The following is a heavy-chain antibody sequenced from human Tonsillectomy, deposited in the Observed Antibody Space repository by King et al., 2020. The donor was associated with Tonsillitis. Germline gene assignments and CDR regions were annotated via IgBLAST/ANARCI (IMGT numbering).Heavy chain of an antibody. CDR1: DGSISTYY. Sequence: QLQESGPGLVKPSETLSLTCTVSDGSISTYYWSWIRQPAGKGLEWIGRIYTSGSTNYNPSLKSRFTMSVDTSKNQFSLKLSSVTAADTAVYYCARDPRGSGSYFSAFDIWGQGTMVTVSS. V-gene: IGHV4-4*07. D-gene: IGHD1-26*01. CDR2: IYTSGST. J-gene: IGHJ3*02. CDR3: ARDPRGSGSYFSAFDI.